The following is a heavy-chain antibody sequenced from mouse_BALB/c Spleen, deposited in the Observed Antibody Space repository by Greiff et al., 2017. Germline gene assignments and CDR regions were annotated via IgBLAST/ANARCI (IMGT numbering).Heavy chain of an antibody. Sequence: EVKVVESGGGLVKPGGSLKLSCAASGFTFSSYTMSWVRQTPEKRLEWVATISRGGSYTYYPDSVKGRFTLSRDNAKNTLYLQMSSLKSEDTAMYYGTRVYDYDVPYFDYWGQGTTLTVSS. V-gene: IGHV5-6-4*01. CDR1: GFTFSSYT. J-gene: IGHJ2*01. CDR2: ISRGGSYT. D-gene: IGHD2-4*01. CDR3: TRVYDYDVPYFDY.